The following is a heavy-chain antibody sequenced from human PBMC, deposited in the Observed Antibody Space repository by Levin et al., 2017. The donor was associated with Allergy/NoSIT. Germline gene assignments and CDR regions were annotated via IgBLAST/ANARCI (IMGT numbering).Heavy chain of an antibody. V-gene: IGHV3-66*02. CDR1: GFSVSSNY. CDR3: ARGSGSYYNGPG. D-gene: IGHD3-10*01. CDR2: IFISGTT. J-gene: IGHJ4*02. Sequence: RAGGSLRLSCAVSGFSVSSNYMSWVRQAPGKGLEWVSVIFISGTTDYADSVKGRFTISRDNFKNTVYLQLNSLRTEDTAVYYCARGSGSYYNGPGWGQGTLVTVSS.